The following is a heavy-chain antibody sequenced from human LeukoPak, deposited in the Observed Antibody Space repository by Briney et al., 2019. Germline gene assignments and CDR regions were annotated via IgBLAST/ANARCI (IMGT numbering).Heavy chain of an antibody. D-gene: IGHD6-25*01. CDR1: GGSFSHYY. J-gene: IGHJ4*02. Sequence: SETLSLTCAIYGGSFSHYYWSWIRQPPGKGLEWVGEIHPSGSTSFNPSLESRVSISKDTSKNQFSLKLTSVTASDTAVYYCSRGSDESKTGDYWGQGTLVTVSS. V-gene: IGHV4-34*01. CDR3: SRGSDESKTGDY. CDR2: IHPSGST.